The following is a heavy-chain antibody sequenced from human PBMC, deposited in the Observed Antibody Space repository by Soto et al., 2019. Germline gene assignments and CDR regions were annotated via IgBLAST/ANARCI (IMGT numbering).Heavy chain of an antibody. V-gene: IGHV3-30*18. D-gene: IGHD3-3*01. CDR3: AKDGVASWYRPYYYGMDV. J-gene: IGHJ6*02. CDR2: ISYDGSNK. CDR1: GFTFSSYG. Sequence: GGSLRLSCAASGFTFSSYGMHWVRQAPGKGLEWVAVISYDGSNKYYADSVKGRFTISRDNSKNTLYLQMNSLRAEDTAVYYCAKDGVASWYRPYYYGMDVWGQGTTVTVSS.